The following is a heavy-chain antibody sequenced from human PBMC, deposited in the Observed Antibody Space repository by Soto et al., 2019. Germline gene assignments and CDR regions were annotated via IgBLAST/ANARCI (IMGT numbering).Heavy chain of an antibody. D-gene: IGHD6-19*01. J-gene: IGHJ4*02. CDR1: GYTFSSNG. CDR2: ISTFNGNA. CDR3: ARLNGYSSGWYDY. V-gene: IGHV1-18*04. Sequence: QVQLVQSGAEVKQPGASVKVSCKASGYTFSSNGVSWVRQAPGQGLEWMGWISTFNGNAHYAQKFQGRVTMTTETSTNTAYMELRSLSSDDTAVYYCARLNGYSSGWYDYWGQGTLVTVSS.